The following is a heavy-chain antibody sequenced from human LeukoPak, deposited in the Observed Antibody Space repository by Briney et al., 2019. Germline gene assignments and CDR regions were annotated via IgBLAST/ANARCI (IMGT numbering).Heavy chain of an antibody. CDR1: GGSFSGYY. J-gene: IGHJ4*02. D-gene: IGHD5-18*01. Sequence: SETLSPTCAVYGGSFSGYYWSWIRQPPGKGLEWIGEINHSGSTNYNPSLKSRVTISVDTSKNQFSLKLSSVTAAVTAVYYRARAGIQLWFHRLLFDYWGQGTLVTVSS. CDR2: INHSGST. V-gene: IGHV4-34*01. CDR3: ARAGIQLWFHRLLFDY.